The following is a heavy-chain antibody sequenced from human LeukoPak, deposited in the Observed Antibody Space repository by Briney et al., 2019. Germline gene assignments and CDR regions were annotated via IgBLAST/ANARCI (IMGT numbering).Heavy chain of an antibody. CDR2: IYYSGST. CDR3: ARGGGYDPFDY. CDR1: GGSISSYY. J-gene: IGHJ4*02. V-gene: IGHV4-59*08. D-gene: IGHD5-12*01. Sequence: PSETLSLTCTVSGGSISSYYWSWLRQPPGKGLEWIGYIYYSGSTNYNPSLKNRVTISVDTSKNQFSLKLSSVTAADTAVYYCARGGGYDPFDYWGQGTLVTVSS.